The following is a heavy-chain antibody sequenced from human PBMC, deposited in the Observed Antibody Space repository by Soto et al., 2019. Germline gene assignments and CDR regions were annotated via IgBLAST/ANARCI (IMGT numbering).Heavy chain of an antibody. CDR2: ISGHSGKA. V-gene: IGHV1-18*04. CDR3: ARKCYIGNFAMAV. Sequence: ASMKAACKASGYTFKSYDVMWVRKAPGQGLEWMGWISGHSGKADYAENFQGRVIMTTDTSTATASMDLRGLRSDDTAVYYCARKCYIGNFAMAVCGKGSTVTVSA. D-gene: IGHD2-15*01. CDR1: GYTFKSYD. J-gene: IGHJ6*04.